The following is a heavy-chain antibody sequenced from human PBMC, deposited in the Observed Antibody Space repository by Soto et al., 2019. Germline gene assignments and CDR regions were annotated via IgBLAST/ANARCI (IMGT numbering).Heavy chain of an antibody. CDR1: GYTFTSYG. J-gene: IGHJ3*02. CDR2: ISAYNGNT. Sequence: ASLKVSCKSSGYTFTSYGISGVLRAPGQGLEWMGWISAYNGNTNYAQKLQGRVTMTTDTSTSTAYMELRRLRSDDTAVYYCARGGGDYGGNPNAFDIWGQGTMVTVSS. CDR3: ARGGGDYGGNPNAFDI. D-gene: IGHD4-17*01. V-gene: IGHV1-18*01.